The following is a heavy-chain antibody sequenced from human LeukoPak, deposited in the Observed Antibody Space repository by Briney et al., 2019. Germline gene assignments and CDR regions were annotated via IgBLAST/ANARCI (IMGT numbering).Heavy chain of an antibody. V-gene: IGHV4-61*02. CDR3: ARSTNAGHAALVY. CDR1: GNSISSGDNY. D-gene: IGHD6-6*01. CDR2: IYTSGST. Sequence: PSETLSLTCTVSGNSISSGDNYWSWLRQPAGKGLEWIGRIYTSGSTNYNPSLKSRVTISGDTSKNQFSLRLSSVTAADTAVYYCARSTNAGHAALVYWGQGILVTVSS. J-gene: IGHJ4*02.